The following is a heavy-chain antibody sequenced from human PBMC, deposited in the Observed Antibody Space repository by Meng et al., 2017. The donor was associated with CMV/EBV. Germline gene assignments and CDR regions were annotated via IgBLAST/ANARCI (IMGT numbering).Heavy chain of an antibody. J-gene: IGHJ6*02. CDR1: GFTFSSYE. V-gene: IGHV3-48*03. Sequence: GESLKITCAASGFTFSSYEMNWVRQAPGKGLEWVSYISSSGSTINYADSVKGRFTISRDNAKNSLYLQMNSLRAEDTAVYYCARDLHTYDFWSGYRIYYYYYGMDVWGQGTTVTVSS. D-gene: IGHD3-3*01. CDR2: ISSSGSTI. CDR3: ARDLHTYDFWSGYRIYYYYYGMDV.